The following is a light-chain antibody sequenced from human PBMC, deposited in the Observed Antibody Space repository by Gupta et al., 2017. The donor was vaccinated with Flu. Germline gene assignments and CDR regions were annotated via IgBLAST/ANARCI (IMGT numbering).Light chain of an antibody. V-gene: IGKV1-27*01. Sequence: DIQMTQSPSSLSASVGERVTITCRASQGISNYLSWYQQKPGKVPKLLIYAASTLQSGVPSRFSGSGSGTDFTLTISSLQPEDVVTYYCQKYNSAPPDTFGQGTKLEIK. J-gene: IGKJ2*01. CDR1: QGISNY. CDR2: AAS. CDR3: QKYNSAPPDT.